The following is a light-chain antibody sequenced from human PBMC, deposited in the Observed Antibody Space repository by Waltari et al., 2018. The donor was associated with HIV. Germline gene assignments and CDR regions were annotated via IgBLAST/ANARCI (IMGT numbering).Light chain of an antibody. CDR2: DAS. V-gene: IGKV3D-20*01. CDR1: QTINSNF. Sequence: VLTQSPVSLCLSPGDSATLSCGASQTINSNFLAWYQQRLGLPPSLLIYDASKRASGVPDRFSGAGSGTDFTLTINRLDPEDSAVYFCQQYSSSPWTFGQGTKV. CDR3: QQYSSSPWT. J-gene: IGKJ1*01.